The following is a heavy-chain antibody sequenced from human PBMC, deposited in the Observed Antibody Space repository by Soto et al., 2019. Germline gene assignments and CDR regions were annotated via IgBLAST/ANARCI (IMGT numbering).Heavy chain of an antibody. D-gene: IGHD2-2*02. J-gene: IGHJ4*02. CDR3: ARGDCKTSCYIGF. V-gene: IGHV3-48*03. Sequence: EVQLVESGGGFVQPGGSLRLSCAASGFGFSNYEMNWVRQAPGKGLEWVSYITSSGGATMYADSVKGRFTISRDNAKDSLYLQMNSLRVEDTAVYYCARGDCKTSCYIGFWGQGALVTVSS. CDR2: ITSSGGAT. CDR1: GFGFSNYE.